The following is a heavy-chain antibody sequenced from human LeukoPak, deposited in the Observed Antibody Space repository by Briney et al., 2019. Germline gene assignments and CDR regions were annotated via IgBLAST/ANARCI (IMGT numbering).Heavy chain of an antibody. CDR1: GFTFSNAW. D-gene: IGHD2-2*01. V-gene: IGHV3-15*01. CDR3: TTLSYAAAPT. J-gene: IGHJ5*02. Sequence: GGSLRLSCAASGFTFSNAWMSWVRQAPGKGLEWVSRVRSETDGGTTDYTAPVQGRFTISRDDSKNTLYLQMNSLETDDTAVYYCTTLSYAAAPTWGQGTLVTVSS. CDR2: VRSETDGGTT.